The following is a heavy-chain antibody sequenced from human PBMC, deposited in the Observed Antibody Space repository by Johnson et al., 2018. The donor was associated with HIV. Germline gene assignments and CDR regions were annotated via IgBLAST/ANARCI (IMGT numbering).Heavy chain of an antibody. CDR1: GFTFSNYD. Sequence: VQLVESGGDWVQRGGSLRLSCAASGFTFSNYDIHWVRQARGKGLEWVSTIGTAGDTYYVGSVTGRFTISRENAKNSLYLQMNSLRAGDTAVYYCARGGSRTTIFGVDINLGGFDIWGQGTRVTVSS. CDR3: ARGGSRTTIFGVDINLGGFDI. CDR2: IGTAGDT. V-gene: IGHV3-13*01. D-gene: IGHD3-3*01. J-gene: IGHJ3*02.